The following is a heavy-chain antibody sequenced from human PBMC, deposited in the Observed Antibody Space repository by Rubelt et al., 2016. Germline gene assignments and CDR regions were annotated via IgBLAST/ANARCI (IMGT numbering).Heavy chain of an antibody. Sequence: GGSLRLSCAASGFTFSNYAMTWVRQAPGKGLEWVSAIDSGAVNTYYADSVKGRFTISRDNSKNTLYLQMNSLGAEDTAVYYWAKNVRLAVTGRGGWYFDNWGQGTLVTVSS. J-gene: IGHJ4*02. CDR1: GFTFSNYA. CDR2: IDSGAVNT. V-gene: IGHV3-23*01. D-gene: IGHD6-19*01. CDR3: AKNVRLAVTGRGGWYFDN.